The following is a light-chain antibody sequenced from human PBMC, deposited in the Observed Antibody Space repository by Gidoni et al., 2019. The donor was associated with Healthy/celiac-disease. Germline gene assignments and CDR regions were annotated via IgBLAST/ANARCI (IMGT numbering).Light chain of an antibody. Sequence: ALQMTQSPSSLSASVGDRVNITCRASQGIRNDLGWYQQKPGKAPKLLIYAASSLQSGVPSRFSGSGSGTDFTLTISSLQPEDFATYYCLQDYNYPKTFGQGTKVEIK. CDR3: LQDYNYPKT. CDR2: AAS. V-gene: IGKV1-6*01. J-gene: IGKJ1*01. CDR1: QGIRND.